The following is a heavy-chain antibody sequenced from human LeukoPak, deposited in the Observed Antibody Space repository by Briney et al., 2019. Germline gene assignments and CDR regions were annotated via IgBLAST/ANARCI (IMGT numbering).Heavy chain of an antibody. CDR1: GFTFSSYA. D-gene: IGHD2-15*01. Sequence: GGSLRLSCAASGFTFSSYAMSWVRQAPGKGLEWVSAISSSGGSTYYADSVKGRFTISRDNSKNTLYLQMNSLRAEDTAVYYCAKDSSRTWGYSNWFDPWGQGTLVTVSS. CDR2: ISSSGGST. V-gene: IGHV3-23*01. J-gene: IGHJ5*02. CDR3: AKDSSRTWGYSNWFDP.